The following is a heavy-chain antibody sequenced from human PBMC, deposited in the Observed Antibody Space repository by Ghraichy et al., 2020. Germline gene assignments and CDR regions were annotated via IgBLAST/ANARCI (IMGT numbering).Heavy chain of an antibody. D-gene: IGHD3-16*02. CDR1: GGTFSSYA. J-gene: IGHJ6*03. V-gene: IGHV1-69*06. CDR3: ARDTRLRLGELSPPRGYYYYYYMDV. CDR2: IIPIFGTA. Sequence: SVKVSCKASGGTFSSYAISWVRQAPGQGLEWMGGIIPIFGTANYAQKFQGRVTITADKSTSTAYMELSSLRSEDTAVYYCARDTRLRLGELSPPRGYYYYYYMDVWGKGTTVTVSS.